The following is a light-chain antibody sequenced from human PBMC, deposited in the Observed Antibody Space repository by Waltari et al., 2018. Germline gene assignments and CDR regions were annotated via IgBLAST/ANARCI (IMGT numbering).Light chain of an antibody. V-gene: IGKV3-20*01. CDR2: GAS. CDR3: QQYGSSPRT. Sequence: EIVLTQSPGTLSLSPGESATLSCRASQSVTSSHLAWYQQKPGQAPRLLIYGASSRATAIPDRCRGSGSGTDFTLTISRLEAEDFAVYYCQQYGSSPRTFGQGTKVEIK. J-gene: IGKJ1*01. CDR1: QSVTSSH.